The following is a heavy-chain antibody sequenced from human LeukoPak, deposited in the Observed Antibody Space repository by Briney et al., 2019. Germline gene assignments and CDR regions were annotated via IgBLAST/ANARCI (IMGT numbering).Heavy chain of an antibody. CDR3: ARDSDDFENGYYGGLFDF. CDR1: GFTFSNYS. D-gene: IGHD3-3*01. J-gene: IGHJ4*01. V-gene: IGHV3-21*01. Sequence: GGSLRLSCEASGFTFSNYSMNWVRLAPGKGLQWVSSISSTSGFIFFADSVKGRFTISRDNAKNSLYLQMNSLRAEDTAIYYCARDSDDFENGYYGGLFDFWGLGTLVTVSP. CDR2: ISSTSGFI.